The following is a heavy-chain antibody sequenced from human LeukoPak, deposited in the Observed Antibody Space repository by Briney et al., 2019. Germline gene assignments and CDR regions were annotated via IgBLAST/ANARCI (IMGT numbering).Heavy chain of an antibody. D-gene: IGHD3-10*01. J-gene: IGHJ3*02. CDR2: ISWNSGSI. CDR3: AKVGVRFGELFGAFDI. Sequence: GGSLRLSCAASGFTFDDYAMHWVRQAPGKGLEWVSGISWNSGSIGYADSVKGRFTISRDNAKNSLYLQMNSLRAEDMVLYYCAKVGVRFGELFGAFDIWGQGTMVTVSS. V-gene: IGHV3-9*03. CDR1: GFTFDDYA.